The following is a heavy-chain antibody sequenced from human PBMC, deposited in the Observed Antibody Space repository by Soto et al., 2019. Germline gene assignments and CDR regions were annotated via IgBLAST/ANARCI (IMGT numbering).Heavy chain of an antibody. Sequence: EVQLLESGGGLVQPGGSLRLSCAASGFTFSSYAMSWVRQAPGKGLECVSVVSGSAGTTYYGASVKGRFTISRDNSKNTLYLQMNSLRAEDTALYYCAKVGHYYDATGYYYFDYWGQGTPVTVSS. CDR3: AKVGHYYDATGYYYFDY. CDR1: GFTFSSYA. V-gene: IGHV3-23*01. J-gene: IGHJ4*02. CDR2: VSGSAGTT. D-gene: IGHD3-22*01.